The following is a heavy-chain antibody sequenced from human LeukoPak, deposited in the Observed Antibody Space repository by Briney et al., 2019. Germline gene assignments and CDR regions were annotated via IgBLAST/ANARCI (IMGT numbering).Heavy chain of an antibody. CDR2: IDPSDSYT. Sequence: GESLKISCKGSGYSFTTYWISWVRQMPGKGLEWMGRIDPSDSYTDYSPSFQGHVSISVDKSNSTAYLQWSSLKASDTAMYYCARRGRYSGSYYSLGYWGQGTLVTVSS. CDR1: GYSFTTYW. V-gene: IGHV5-10-1*01. CDR3: ARRGRYSGSYYSLGY. D-gene: IGHD1-26*01. J-gene: IGHJ4*02.